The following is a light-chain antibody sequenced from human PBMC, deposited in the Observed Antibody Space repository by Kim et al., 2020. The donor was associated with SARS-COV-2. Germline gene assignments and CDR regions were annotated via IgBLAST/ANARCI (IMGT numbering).Light chain of an antibody. Sequence: QAGLTQPPSVSKALGQTATLTCTGNGNNVGNEGAAWLQQHQGHPPKLLSYRDDNRPSGISERLSASRSGNTASLTITGLQPEDEADYYCSAWDSSLIAWVFGGGTKLTVL. J-gene: IGLJ3*02. CDR1: GNNVGNEG. V-gene: IGLV10-54*01. CDR2: RDD. CDR3: SAWDSSLIAWV.